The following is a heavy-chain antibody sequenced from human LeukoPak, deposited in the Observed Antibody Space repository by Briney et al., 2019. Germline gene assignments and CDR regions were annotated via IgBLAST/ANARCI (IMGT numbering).Heavy chain of an antibody. J-gene: IGHJ4*02. CDR2: IIPIFGIA. D-gene: IGHD1-26*01. V-gene: IGHV1-69*04. Sequence: SVKVSCTASGCTFSSYAISWVRQPPGQGLEWMGRIIPIFGIANYAQKFQGRVTITADKSTSTAYMERSSLRSEDTAVYYCASGVGATPSLFDYWGQGTLVTVSS. CDR3: ASGVGATPSLFDY. CDR1: GCTFSSYA.